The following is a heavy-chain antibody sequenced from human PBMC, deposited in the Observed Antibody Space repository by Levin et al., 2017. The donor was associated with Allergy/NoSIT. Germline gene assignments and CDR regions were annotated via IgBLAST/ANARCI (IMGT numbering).Heavy chain of an antibody. J-gene: IGHJ6*03. Sequence: KVSCQGSGYSFTSYWIGWVRQMPGKGLEWMGIIYPGDSDTRYSASFQGQVSISADNSISTAYLQWSSLKASDTAIYYCARRGTRDYYYYVDVWGKGTTVTVSS. CDR3: ARRGTRDYYYYVDV. D-gene: IGHD1-1*01. CDR2: IYPGDSDT. V-gene: IGHV5-51*01. CDR1: GYSFTSYW.